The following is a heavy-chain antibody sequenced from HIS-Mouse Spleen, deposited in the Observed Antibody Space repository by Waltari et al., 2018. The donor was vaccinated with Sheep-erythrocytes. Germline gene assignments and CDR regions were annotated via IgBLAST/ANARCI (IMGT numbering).Heavy chain of an antibody. J-gene: IGHJ4*02. V-gene: IGHV4-34*01. D-gene: IGHD6-6*01. CDR1: GGSFSGYY. Sequence: QVQLQQWGAGLLKPSETLSLTCAVYGGSFSGYYWSWTRQPPGKGLEWIGEINHSGSTNSNPSLKSRVTISVDTSKNQFSLKLSSVTAADTAVYYCARGTRLSIAAQVWGQGTLVTVSS. CDR2: INHSGST. CDR3: ARGTRLSIAAQV.